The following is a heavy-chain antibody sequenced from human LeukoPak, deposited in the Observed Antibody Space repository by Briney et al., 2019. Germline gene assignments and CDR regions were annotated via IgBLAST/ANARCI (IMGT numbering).Heavy chain of an antibody. Sequence: GGSLRLSCAASEFTLSSYAMTWVRQAPGRGLEWVSSVDGGGGGTYYADSVKGRFTISRDNSKDTLYLQMNGLRAEDTAVYFCAKQSAGSAAWYSLHYDFWGQGTLVTVSS. D-gene: IGHD6-13*01. CDR3: AKQSAGSAAWYSLHYDF. V-gene: IGHV3-23*01. J-gene: IGHJ4*02. CDR1: EFTLSSYA. CDR2: VDGGGGGT.